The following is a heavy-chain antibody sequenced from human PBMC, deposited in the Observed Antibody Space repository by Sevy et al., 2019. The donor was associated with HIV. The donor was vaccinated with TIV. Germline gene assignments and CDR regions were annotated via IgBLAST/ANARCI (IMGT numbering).Heavy chain of an antibody. CDR3: ARKYYVILTGYYRFDP. CDR1: GYSFTSYW. V-gene: IGHV5-51*01. Sequence: GESLKISCKGSGYSFTSYWIGWVRQMPGKGLEWMGIIYPGDSDTRYSPSFQGQVTISADKSISTAYLQWSSLKASDTAMYYCARKYYVILTGYYRFDPWGQGTLVTVSS. CDR2: IYPGDSDT. J-gene: IGHJ5*02. D-gene: IGHD3-9*01.